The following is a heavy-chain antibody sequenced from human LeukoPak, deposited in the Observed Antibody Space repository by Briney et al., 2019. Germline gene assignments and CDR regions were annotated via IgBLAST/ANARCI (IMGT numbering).Heavy chain of an antibody. V-gene: IGHV4-34*01. CDR2: INHSGST. J-gene: IGHJ1*01. Sequence: PSETLSLTCAVYGGSFSGYYWSWIRQPPGKGLEWIGEINHSGSTNYNPSLKSRVTISVDTSKNQFSLKLSAVTAADTAVYYCARPYCSGGSCYSGLQHWGRATWSPSPQ. CDR1: GGSFSGYY. CDR3: ARPYCSGGSCYSGLQH. D-gene: IGHD2-15*01.